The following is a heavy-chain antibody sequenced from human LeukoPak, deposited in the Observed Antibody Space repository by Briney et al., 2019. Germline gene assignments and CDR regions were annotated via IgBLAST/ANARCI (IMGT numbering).Heavy chain of an antibody. CDR1: GYTFTGYY. J-gene: IGHJ4*02. D-gene: IGHD6-13*01. CDR3: ARVGQLVRGDFDY. CDR2: INPNSGGT. V-gene: IGHV1-2*06. Sequence: ASVTVSCKASGYTFTGYYMHWVRQAPGQGLEWMGRINPNSGGTNYAQKFQGRVTMTRDTSISTAYMELSRLRSDDTAVYYCARVGQLVRGDFDYWGQGTLVTVSS.